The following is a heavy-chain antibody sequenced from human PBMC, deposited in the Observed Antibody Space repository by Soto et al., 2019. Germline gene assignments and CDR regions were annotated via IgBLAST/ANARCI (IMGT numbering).Heavy chain of an antibody. CDR1: GCTFSSYA. V-gene: IGHV1-69*13. Sequence: ASVKVSCKASGCTFSSYAISWARQAPGQGLEWMGGIIPIFGTANYAQKFQGRVTSTADESTSTAYMELSSLRSEDTAVYYCARDPDYYGSGSYYNAHYYYYYGMDVWGQGTTVTVSS. D-gene: IGHD3-10*01. CDR3: ARDPDYYGSGSYYNAHYYYYYGMDV. CDR2: IIPIFGTA. J-gene: IGHJ6*02.